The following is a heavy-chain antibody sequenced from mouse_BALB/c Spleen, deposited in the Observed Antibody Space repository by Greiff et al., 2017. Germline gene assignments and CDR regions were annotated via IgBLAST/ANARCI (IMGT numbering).Heavy chain of an antibody. J-gene: IGHJ2*01. CDR3: ARDTDY. Sequence: EVQLVESGGGLVQPGGSLRLSCATSGFTFTDYYMSWVRQPPGKALEWLGFIRNKANGYSKEFSASVKGRFTISRDNSQSSLYLQMNTLKAEDSATYYCARDTDYWGQGTTLTVSS. CDR1: GFTFTDYY. CDR2: IRNKANGYSK. V-gene: IGHV7-3*02.